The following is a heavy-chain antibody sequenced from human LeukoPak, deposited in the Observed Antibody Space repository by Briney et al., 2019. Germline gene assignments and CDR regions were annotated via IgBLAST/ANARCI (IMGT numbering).Heavy chain of an antibody. CDR3: ARTLSPYDSSGYYLY. V-gene: IGHV4-59*01. Sequence: PSETLSLTCTDSGGSISSYYWSWIRQPPGKGLEWIGYIYYSGSTNYNPSLKSRVTISVDTSKNQFSLKLSSVTAADTAVYYCARTLSPYDSSGYYLYWGQGTLVTVSS. CDR1: GGSISSYY. D-gene: IGHD3-22*01. CDR2: IYYSGST. J-gene: IGHJ4*02.